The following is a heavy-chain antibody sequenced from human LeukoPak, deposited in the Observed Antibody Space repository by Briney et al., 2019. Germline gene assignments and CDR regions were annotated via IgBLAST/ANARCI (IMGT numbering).Heavy chain of an antibody. V-gene: IGHV3-23*01. D-gene: IGHD3-22*01. CDR2: ISGSGGRT. CDR1: GLTFSTYA. CDR3: AKDRAYLFDSSGYYDN. J-gene: IGHJ4*02. Sequence: PGGSLRLSCAASGLTFSTYAMSWVRQAPGKGLEWVSAISGSGGRTFYADSVKGRFTISRDTSKNTVYLQMNSLKADDTAVYYCAKDRAYLFDSSGYYDNWGQGTLVTVSS.